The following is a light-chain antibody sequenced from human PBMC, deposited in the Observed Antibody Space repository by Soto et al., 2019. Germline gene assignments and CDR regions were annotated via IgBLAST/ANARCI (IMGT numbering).Light chain of an antibody. CDR1: QSVSNNY. J-gene: IGKJ1*01. Sequence: EIVLTQSPGTLSLSPGERATLSCRASQSVSNNYLAWYQQKPGQAPRLLVYGASTRASGIPPRFSGSGSGTDFTLTISSLQPDDFATYYCQHYNSYSEAFGQGTKVDIK. CDR3: QHYNSYSEA. V-gene: IGKV3-20*01. CDR2: GAS.